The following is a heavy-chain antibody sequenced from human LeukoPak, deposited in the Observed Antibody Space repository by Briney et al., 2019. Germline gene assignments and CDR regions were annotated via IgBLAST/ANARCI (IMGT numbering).Heavy chain of an antibody. D-gene: IGHD2-15*01. CDR3: AREYCSGGSCYSGIDY. CDR2: TYYRSKWYN. CDR1: GDSVSSNGAA. Sequence: SQTLSLTCAISGDSVSSNGAAWNWIRQSPSRGLEWLGRTYYRSKWYNDYALSVKSRITINPDTSKNQFSLRLNSVTPEDTAVYYCAREYCSGGSCYSGIDYWGQGTLVTISS. J-gene: IGHJ4*02. V-gene: IGHV6-1*01.